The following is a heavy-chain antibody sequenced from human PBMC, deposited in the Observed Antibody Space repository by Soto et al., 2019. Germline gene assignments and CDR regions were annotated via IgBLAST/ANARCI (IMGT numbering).Heavy chain of an antibody. CDR3: AKGPYYDSSGYYPMDY. Sequence: RPLRLSGSASVFTFISYAMSWVRQAPGKGLEWVSAISGSGGSTYYADSVKGRFTISRDNSKNTLYLQMNSLRAEDTAVYYCAKGPYYDSSGYYPMDYWGQGTLVSVSS. CDR2: ISGSGGST. D-gene: IGHD3-22*01. V-gene: IGHV3-23*01. CDR1: VFTFISYA. J-gene: IGHJ4*02.